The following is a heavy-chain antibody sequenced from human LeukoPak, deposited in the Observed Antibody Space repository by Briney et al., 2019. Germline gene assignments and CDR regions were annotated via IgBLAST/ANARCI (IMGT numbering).Heavy chain of an antibody. CDR1: GGTFSSYA. J-gene: IGHJ4*02. V-gene: IGHV1-69*13. Sequence: SVKVSCKASGGTFSSYAISWVRQAPGQGLEWMGGIIPIFGTANYAQKFQGRVTITADESTSTAYMELSSLRSEDTAVYYCARGEVPTYYDILTGYSFFDYWGQGTLVTVSS. CDR2: IIPIFGTA. D-gene: IGHD3-9*01. CDR3: ARGEVPTYYDILTGYSFFDY.